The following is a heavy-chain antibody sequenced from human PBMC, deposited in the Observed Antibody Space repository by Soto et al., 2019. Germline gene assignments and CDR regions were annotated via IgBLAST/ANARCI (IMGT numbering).Heavy chain of an antibody. V-gene: IGHV1-8*01. CDR3: ARSKYYDFWSGSKLEFDY. CDR2: MNPNSGNT. Sequence: ASVKVSCKASGYTFTSYDINWVRQATGQGLEWMGWMNPNSGNTGYAQKFQGRVTMTRNTSISTAYMELSSLRSEDTAVYYCARSKYYDFWSGSKLEFDYWGQGTLVTVSS. D-gene: IGHD3-3*01. CDR1: GYTFTSYD. J-gene: IGHJ4*02.